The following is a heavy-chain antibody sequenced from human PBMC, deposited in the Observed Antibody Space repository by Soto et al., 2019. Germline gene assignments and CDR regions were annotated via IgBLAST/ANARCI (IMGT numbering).Heavy chain of an antibody. J-gene: IGHJ4*02. CDR3: ARSPLRDGSNSFPRTFDY. CDR2: IYYSGNT. Sequence: QLQLQESGPGLVKPSETLSLTCTVSGGSISSSTYYWGWIRQPPGKGLEWIGSIYYSGNTNYNPSLTSRVTMSVDTSKCQFSLKVSSVTAADTAVYYCARSPLRDGSNSFPRTFDYWGQGTMVTVSS. D-gene: IGHD1-26*01. CDR1: GGSISSSTYY. V-gene: IGHV4-39*01.